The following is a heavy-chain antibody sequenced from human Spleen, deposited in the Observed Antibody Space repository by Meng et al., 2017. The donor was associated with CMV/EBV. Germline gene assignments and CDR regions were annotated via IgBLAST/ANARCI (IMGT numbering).Heavy chain of an antibody. CDR1: GGSISSGTYY. Sequence: VHLQEPGPSPVKPSHTLSLPRTVSGGSISSGTYYWGWIRQLPGKGLEWIAYIHYSGSTYYSPSLKSRVTISVDTSRNQLSLKLSSMTAADTAVYYCARYVFDSSSLYSNWFDPWGQGTLVTVSS. J-gene: IGHJ5*02. CDR2: IHYSGST. D-gene: IGHD3-22*01. CDR3: ARYVFDSSSLYSNWFDP. V-gene: IGHV4-31*03.